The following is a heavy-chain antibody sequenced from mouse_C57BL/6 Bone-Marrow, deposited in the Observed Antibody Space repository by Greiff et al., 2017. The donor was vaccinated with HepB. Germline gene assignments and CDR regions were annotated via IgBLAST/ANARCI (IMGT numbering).Heavy chain of an antibody. Sequence: QVQLKQPGAELVKPGASVKMSCKASGYTFTSYWITWVKQRPGQGLEWIGDIYPGSGSTNYNEKFKSKATLTVDTSSSTAYMQLSSLTSEDSAVYYCFITTDWYFDVWGTGTTVTVSS. CDR2: IYPGSGST. J-gene: IGHJ1*03. CDR1: GYTFTSYW. CDR3: FITTDWYFDV. D-gene: IGHD1-1*01. V-gene: IGHV1-55*01.